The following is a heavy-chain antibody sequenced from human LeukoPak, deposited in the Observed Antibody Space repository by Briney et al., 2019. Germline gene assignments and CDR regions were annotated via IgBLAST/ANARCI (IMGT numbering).Heavy chain of an antibody. CDR2: INPNSGGT. J-gene: IGHJ4*02. CDR3: ARLYCSGGSCYLEPFDY. Sequence: GASVKVSCKASGYTFTGYYMHWVRQAPGQGLEWMGWINPNSGGTNYAQKFQGRVTMTRDTSISTAYMELSRLRSDDTAVYYCARLYCSGGSCYLEPFDYWGQGALVTVSS. CDR1: GYTFTGYY. D-gene: IGHD2-15*01. V-gene: IGHV1-2*02.